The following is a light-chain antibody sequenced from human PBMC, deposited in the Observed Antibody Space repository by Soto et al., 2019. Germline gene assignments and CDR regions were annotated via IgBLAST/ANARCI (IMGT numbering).Light chain of an antibody. CDR3: VSYATGNTFWV. CDR1: SSDIGIHDH. J-gene: IGLJ3*02. V-gene: IGLV2-23*01. CDR2: EGT. Sequence: QSALTQPASVSGSPGQSITISCTGSSSDIGIHDHVSWYQQHPGKATKVMIYEGTKRRSGVSNRFSGSTAADTASLKISGLSAYDEADYYCVSYATGNTFWVLGGGTKLT.